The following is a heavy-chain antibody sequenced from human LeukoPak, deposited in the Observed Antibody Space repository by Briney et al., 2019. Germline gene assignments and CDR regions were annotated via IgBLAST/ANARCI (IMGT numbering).Heavy chain of an antibody. CDR3: AKDVRGGPIVGAGSVDY. CDR2: VNNKGNNK. J-gene: IGHJ4*02. D-gene: IGHD1-26*01. Sequence: GTSLRLSCAASRFTFGRYAMSWVRQAPGKGLEWVSAVNNKGNNKYYADSVRGRFTISRDNSKNTLYLQMDSLRAEDTAVYYCAKDVRGGPIVGAGSVDYWGLGTLVTVSS. CDR1: RFTFGRYA. V-gene: IGHV3-23*05.